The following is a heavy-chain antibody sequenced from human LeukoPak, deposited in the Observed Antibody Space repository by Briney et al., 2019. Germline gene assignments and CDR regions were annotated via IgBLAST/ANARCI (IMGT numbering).Heavy chain of an antibody. D-gene: IGHD3-22*01. CDR2: IYYSGST. J-gene: IGHJ3*02. V-gene: IGHV4-31*03. Sequence: SQTLSLTCTVSGGSISSGGYYWSWIRQHPGKGLEWIGYIYYSGSTYYNPSLKSRVTISVDTSKNQFSLKLSSVTAADTAVYYCARDLGGYYYDSSGYGAFDIWGQGTMVTVSS. CDR3: ARDLGGYYYDSSGYGAFDI. CDR1: GGSISSGGYY.